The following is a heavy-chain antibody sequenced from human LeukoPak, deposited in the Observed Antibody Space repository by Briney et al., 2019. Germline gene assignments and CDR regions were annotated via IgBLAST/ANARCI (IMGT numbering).Heavy chain of an antibody. V-gene: IGHV4-4*02. CDR1: GGSISSSNW. J-gene: IGHJ6*03. D-gene: IGHD3-16*01. CDR3: ARAISTVPGVTVGYYYMDV. Sequence: SETLSLTCAVSGGSISSSNWWSWVRQPPGKGLEWIGYIYYSGSTNYNPSLKSRVTISVDTSKNQFSLKLSSVTAADTAVYYCARAISTVPGVTVGYYYMDVWGKGTTVTVSS. CDR2: IYYSGST.